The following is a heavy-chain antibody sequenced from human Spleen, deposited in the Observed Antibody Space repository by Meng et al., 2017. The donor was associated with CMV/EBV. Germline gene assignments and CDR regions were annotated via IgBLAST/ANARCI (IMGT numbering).Heavy chain of an antibody. Sequence: GESLKISCAASGFIVSSNYRSWVRQVPGKGLEWVSSISRSSSYIYYADSVKGRFTISRDNAKNSLYLQMNSLRAEDTAVYYCGRVPGVGMSFYYGLDVWGRGTTVTVSS. CDR3: GRVPGVGMSFYYGLDV. D-gene: IGHD3-3*01. CDR2: ISRSSSYI. CDR1: GFIVSSNY. V-gene: IGHV3-21*01. J-gene: IGHJ6*02.